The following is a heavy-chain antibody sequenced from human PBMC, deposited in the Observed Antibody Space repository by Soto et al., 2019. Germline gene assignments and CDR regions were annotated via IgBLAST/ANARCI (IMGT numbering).Heavy chain of an antibody. Sequence: EVQLLESGGGLVQPGGSLRLPCAASGFNFSSYAMSWVRQAPGKGLEWVSSISTSGGSTYYADSVKGRFTISRDNSNNTLYLQMNSLRAEDTAVYYCSLSDRYYGMDVWGLGTTVTVSS. CDR3: SLSDRYYGMDV. V-gene: IGHV3-23*01. CDR2: ISTSGGST. CDR1: GFNFSSYA. J-gene: IGHJ6*02.